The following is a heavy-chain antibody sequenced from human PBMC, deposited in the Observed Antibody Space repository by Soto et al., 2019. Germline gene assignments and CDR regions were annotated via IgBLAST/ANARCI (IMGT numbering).Heavy chain of an antibody. Sequence: SGGSRRLSCAASGFTFTTYGMHWFRQAPGRGLEWVAVPSYDGTTKIYDESVDGRITIPRDNTTNTIFLQMNSLRPEAPAVYSCPRAAPHTPGWSYFDFWDQGNLGTVS. J-gene: IGHJ4*02. D-gene: IGHD6-19*01. CDR1: GFTFTTYG. CDR2: PSYDGTTK. CDR3: PRAAPHTPGWSYFDF. V-gene: IGHV3-30*03.